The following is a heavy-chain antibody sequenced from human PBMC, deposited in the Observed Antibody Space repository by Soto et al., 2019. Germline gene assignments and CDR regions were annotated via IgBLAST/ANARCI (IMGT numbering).Heavy chain of an antibody. Sequence: QVQIVQSGAEVKRPGASVKVSCKASGYTFTNYGLHWVRQAPGQRLEWMGWINAGNGNTKYSQDSKDRVTITRDTSANTAYLELSSRRFEDTALYYCARDCSGDGCYVGSLDHWGQGTRVTVSS. CDR3: ARDCSGDGCYVGSLDH. D-gene: IGHD2-15*01. CDR2: INAGNGNT. CDR1: GYTFTNYG. J-gene: IGHJ4*02. V-gene: IGHV1-3*01.